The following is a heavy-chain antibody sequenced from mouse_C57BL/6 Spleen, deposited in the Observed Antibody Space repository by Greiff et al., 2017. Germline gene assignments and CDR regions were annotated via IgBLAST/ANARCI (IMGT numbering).Heavy chain of an antibody. Sequence: VQLVESGPGLVQPSPSLSITCTVSGFSLTSYGVHWVRQPPGKGLEWLGVIWSGGSTDYNAAFISRLSISKDNSKSHVFFKMNSLQADDTAIYSCAKPEDDDPYDAMDYWGQGTSVTVSS. CDR2: IWSGGST. V-gene: IGHV2-4*01. CDR3: AKPEDDDPYDAMDY. D-gene: IGHD2-12*01. CDR1: GFSLTSYG. J-gene: IGHJ4*01.